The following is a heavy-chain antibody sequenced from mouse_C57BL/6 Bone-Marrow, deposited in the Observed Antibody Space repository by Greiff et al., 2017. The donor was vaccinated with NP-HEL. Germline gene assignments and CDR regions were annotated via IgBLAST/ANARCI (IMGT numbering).Heavy chain of an antibody. J-gene: IGHJ2*01. V-gene: IGHV5-6*02. Sequence: EVMLVESGGDLVKPGGSLKLSCAASGFTFSSYGMSWVRQTPDKRLEWVATISSGGSYTYYPDSVKGRFTISRDNAKNTLYLQMSSLKSEDTAMDYCARHLLLRYYFDYWGQGTTLTVSS. CDR3: ARHLLLRYYFDY. D-gene: IGHD1-1*01. CDR1: GFTFSSYG. CDR2: ISSGGSYT.